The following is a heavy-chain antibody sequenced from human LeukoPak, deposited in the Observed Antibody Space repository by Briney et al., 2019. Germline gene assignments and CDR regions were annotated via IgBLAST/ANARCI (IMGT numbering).Heavy chain of an antibody. CDR3: VGDDILTGYYSGDY. D-gene: IGHD3-9*01. Sequence: TGGSLRLSCAASGFTFSSYAMSWVRQAPGKGLEWVSAISGSGGSTYYADSVKGRFTISRDNSKNTLYLQMNSLRAEDTAVYYCVGDDILTGYYSGDYWGQGTLVTVPS. CDR1: GFTFSSYA. CDR2: ISGSGGST. V-gene: IGHV3-23*01. J-gene: IGHJ4*02.